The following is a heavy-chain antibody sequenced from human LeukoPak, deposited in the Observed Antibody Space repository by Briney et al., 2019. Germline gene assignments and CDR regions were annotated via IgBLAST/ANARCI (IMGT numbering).Heavy chain of an antibody. CDR2: IYYSGST. CDR1: GGSISSSSYY. CDR3: ASTSSGYWVDY. V-gene: IGHV4-39*07. J-gene: IGHJ4*02. Sequence: KTSETLSLTCTVSGGSISSSSYYWGWIRQPQGKGLEWIGSIYYSGSTYYNPSLKSRVTISVDTSKNQFSLKLSSVTAADTAVYYRASTSSGYWVDYWGQGTLVTVSS. D-gene: IGHD3-22*01.